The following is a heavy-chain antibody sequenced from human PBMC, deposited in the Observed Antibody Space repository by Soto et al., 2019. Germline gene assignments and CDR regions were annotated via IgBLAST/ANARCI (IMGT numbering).Heavy chain of an antibody. J-gene: IGHJ4*02. CDR3: AREEKQLSRYGGDFDY. V-gene: IGHV4-61*01. Sequence: SETLSLTCSVSDGSVNSGNYYWSWIRQPPGKGLEWIGHIYYIGTTDYNPSLKSRVTISVDTSKNQFSLKVTSVTAADTAVYFCAREEKQLSRYGGDFDYWGQGILATVSS. CDR2: IYYIGTT. D-gene: IGHD3-16*01. CDR1: DGSVNSGNYY.